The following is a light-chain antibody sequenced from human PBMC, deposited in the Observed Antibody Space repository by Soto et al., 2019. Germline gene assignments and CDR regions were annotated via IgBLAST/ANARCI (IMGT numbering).Light chain of an antibody. CDR1: QSVSSY. CDR3: QQRSNWLIT. Sequence: EIVLTQSPATLSLSPGERATLSCRASQSVSSYLAWYQQKPGQAPRLLIYDASNRATGIPARFSGSGSGTDFTLTNSSLEPEDFAVYYCQQRSNWLITFGQGTRLETK. V-gene: IGKV3-11*01. CDR2: DAS. J-gene: IGKJ5*01.